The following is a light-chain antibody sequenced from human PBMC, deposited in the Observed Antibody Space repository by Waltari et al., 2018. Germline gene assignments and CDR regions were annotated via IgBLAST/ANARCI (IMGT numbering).Light chain of an antibody. J-gene: IGLJ1*01. Sequence: SSELTQEPAVSVALGQTVRITCQGDSLRSYYASWYQQKPGQAPIFVIYDKANRPSGFPDRFSGSRSGDTASLTITGAQAEDEADYYCCSRDTSGKHYVFGAGTKVTVL. V-gene: IGLV3-19*01. CDR3: CSRDTSGKHYV. CDR2: DKA. CDR1: SLRSYY.